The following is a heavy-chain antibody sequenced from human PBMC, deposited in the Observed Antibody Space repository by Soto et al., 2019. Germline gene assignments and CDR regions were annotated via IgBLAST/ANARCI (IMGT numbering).Heavy chain of an antibody. CDR1: GFTFSSYG. D-gene: IGHD3-9*01. V-gene: IGHV3-33*01. Sequence: GGSLRLSCAASGFTFSSYGMHWVRQAPGKGLEWVAVIWYDGSNKYYADSVKGRFTISRDNSKNTLYLQMNSLRAEDTAVYYCARGLLTGLDAFDIWGQGTMVTVSS. J-gene: IGHJ3*02. CDR3: ARGLLTGLDAFDI. CDR2: IWYDGSNK.